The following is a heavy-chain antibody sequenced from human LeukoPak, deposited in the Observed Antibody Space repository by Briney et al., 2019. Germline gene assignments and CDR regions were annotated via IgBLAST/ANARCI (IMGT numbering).Heavy chain of an antibody. D-gene: IGHD3-22*01. CDR1: GSSISSGYY. CDR2: IYHSGST. Sequence: PSETLSLTCAVSGSSISSGYYWGWIRQPPGKGLEWIGSIYHSGSTYYNPSLKSRVTILVDTSKNQFSLKLSSVTAADTAVYYCAREPRYYRDSYYSYMDVWGKGTTVTVSS. J-gene: IGHJ6*03. CDR3: AREPRYYRDSYYSYMDV. V-gene: IGHV4-38-2*02.